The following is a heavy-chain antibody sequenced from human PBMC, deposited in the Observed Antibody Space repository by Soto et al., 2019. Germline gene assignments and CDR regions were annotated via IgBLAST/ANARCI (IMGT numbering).Heavy chain of an antibody. Sequence: GGSLRLSCAASGFTFSSYAMHWVRQAPGKGLEWVAVISYDGSNKYYADSVKGRFTISRDNSKNALYLQMNSLRAEDTAVYYCASPSDYGDYYFDYWGQGTLVTVSS. CDR2: ISYDGSNK. J-gene: IGHJ4*02. D-gene: IGHD4-17*01. CDR1: GFTFSSYA. V-gene: IGHV3-30-3*01. CDR3: ASPSDYGDYYFDY.